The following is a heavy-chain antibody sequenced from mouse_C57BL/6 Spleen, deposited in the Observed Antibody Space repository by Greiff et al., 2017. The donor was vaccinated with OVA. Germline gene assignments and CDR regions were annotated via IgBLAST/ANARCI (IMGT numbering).Heavy chain of an antibody. CDR2: IYPRSGNT. CDR1: GYTFTSYG. V-gene: IGHV1-81*01. Sequence: QVQLQQSGAELARPGASVKLSCKASGYTFTSYGISWVKQRTGQGLEWIGEIYPRSGNTYYNEKFKGKATLTADKSSSTAYMELRSLTSEDSAVYFCARHYGSMNAMDYWVKEPQSPSPQ. J-gene: IGHJ4*01. CDR3: ARHYGSMNAMDY. D-gene: IGHD1-1*01.